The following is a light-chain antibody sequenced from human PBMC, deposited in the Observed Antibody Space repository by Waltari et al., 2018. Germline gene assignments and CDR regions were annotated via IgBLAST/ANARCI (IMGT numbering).Light chain of an antibody. V-gene: IGKV3-15*01. CDR1: QRVSSN. Sequence: ETVMTQSPATLSVSPGERATLSCRASQRVSSNLAWYQQKPGQAPRLLIYGASTRATGIPARFSGSGSGTEFTLTISSLQSEDFAVYYCQQYNNWPRVTFGQGTRLEIK. CDR2: GAS. J-gene: IGKJ5*01. CDR3: QQYNNWPRVT.